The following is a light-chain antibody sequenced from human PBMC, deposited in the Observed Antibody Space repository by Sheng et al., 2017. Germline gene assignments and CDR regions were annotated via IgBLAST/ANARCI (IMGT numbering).Light chain of an antibody. CDR2: LHP. Sequence: DIQMTQSPSSLSASVGDRVTITCRASQSISRNLNWYQQKPGKPLSSWSMLHPICKVRSXQGSVAVDLGQISTLTVSSLQPEDFATYYCQQSYSAPRTFGQGTKVEI. CDR3: QQSYSAPRT. J-gene: IGKJ1*01. V-gene: IGKV1-39*01. CDR1: QSISRN.